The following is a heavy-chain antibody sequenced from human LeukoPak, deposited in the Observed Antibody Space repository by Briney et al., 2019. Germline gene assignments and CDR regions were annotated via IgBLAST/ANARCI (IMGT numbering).Heavy chain of an antibody. J-gene: IGHJ4*02. D-gene: IGHD3-16*01. CDR1: GGSMSSYY. V-gene: IGHV4-59*12. CDR2: IYYSGST. Sequence: PSETLSLTCTVSGGSMSSYYWSWIRQPPGKGLEWIGYIYYSGSTYYNPSLKSRVTISVDTSKNQFSLKLSSVTAADTAVYYCARVPRGYFDYWGQGTLVTVSS. CDR3: ARVPRGYFDY.